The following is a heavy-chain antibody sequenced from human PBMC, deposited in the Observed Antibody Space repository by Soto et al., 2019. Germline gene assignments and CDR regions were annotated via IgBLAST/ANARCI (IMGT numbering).Heavy chain of an antibody. CDR3: ARDLSPYSDYYDESTSETWFDP. Sequence: GGSLRLSCAASGFTFSEYYMSWLRQPPGKGLEWVSYISKSGSIIHFADSVKGRFAISRDNAKNTLYLQMSSLRAEDTALYYCARDLSPYSDYYDESTSETWFDPWGQGTLVTVSS. D-gene: IGHD3-16*01. V-gene: IGHV3-11*01. J-gene: IGHJ5*02. CDR1: GFTFSEYY. CDR2: ISKSGSII.